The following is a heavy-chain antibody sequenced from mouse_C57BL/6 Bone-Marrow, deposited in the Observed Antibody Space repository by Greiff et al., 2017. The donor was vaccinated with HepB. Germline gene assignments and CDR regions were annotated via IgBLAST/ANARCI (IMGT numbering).Heavy chain of an antibody. CDR1: GFTFTDYY. V-gene: IGHV7-3*01. Sequence: EVKLVESGGGLVQPGGSLSLSCAASGFTFTDYYMSWVRQPPGKALEWLGFIRNKANGYTTEYSASVKGRFTISRDNSQSILYLQMNAMGAEDSATYYCARYYYGIDYWGQGTTLTVSS. D-gene: IGHD1-1*01. CDR2: IRNKANGYTT. J-gene: IGHJ2*01. CDR3: ARYYYGIDY.